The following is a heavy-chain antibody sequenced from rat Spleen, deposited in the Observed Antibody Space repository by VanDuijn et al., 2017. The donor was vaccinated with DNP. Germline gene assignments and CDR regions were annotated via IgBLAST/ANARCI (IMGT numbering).Heavy chain of an antibody. CDR1: GFSLTNYH. D-gene: IGHD1-11*01. CDR2: IKSGGKT. V-gene: IGHV2-27*01. Sequence: QVQLKESGPGLVQPSQTLSLTCSVSGFSLTNYHVHWVRQPPGKGLEWMGRIKSGGKTDYNSPFKSRLRITRDTSKSQVFLKMTSGRTEDTAMYFCARDSGIEADWGQGTRVTVSS. CDR3: ARDSGIEAD. J-gene: IGHJ3*01.